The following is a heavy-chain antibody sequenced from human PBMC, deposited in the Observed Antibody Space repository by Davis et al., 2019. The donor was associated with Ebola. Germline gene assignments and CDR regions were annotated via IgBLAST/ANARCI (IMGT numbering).Heavy chain of an antibody. D-gene: IGHD3-22*01. CDR3: AKDYYDSTFRHFDY. Sequence: GESLKISCAASGFTFSSYAMHWVRQAPGKGLEWVAVISYDGSNKYYADSVKGRFTISRDNSKNTLYLQMSSLRAEDTAVYYCAKDYYDSTFRHFDYWGQGTLVTVSS. CDR1: GFTFSSYA. V-gene: IGHV3-30*04. J-gene: IGHJ4*02. CDR2: ISYDGSNK.